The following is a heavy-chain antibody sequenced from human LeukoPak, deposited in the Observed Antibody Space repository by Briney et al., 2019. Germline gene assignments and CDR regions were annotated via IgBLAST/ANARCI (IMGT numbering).Heavy chain of an antibody. D-gene: IGHD6-13*01. CDR1: GFTFDDYG. CDR2: INWNGGST. Sequence: GGSLRLSCAASGFTFDDYGMSWVRQAPGKGLEWVSGINWNGGSTGYADSVKGRSTISRDNAKNSLYLQMNSLRAEDTALYYCARDSGAAAGDYWGQGTLVTVSS. J-gene: IGHJ4*02. CDR3: ARDSGAAAGDY. V-gene: IGHV3-20*04.